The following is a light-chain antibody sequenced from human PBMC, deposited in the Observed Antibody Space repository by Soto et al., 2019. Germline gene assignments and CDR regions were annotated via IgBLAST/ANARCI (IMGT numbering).Light chain of an antibody. CDR2: LNSDGSH. J-gene: IGLJ2*01. CDR1: SGHSSYA. V-gene: IGLV4-69*01. CDR3: QTWGTGIPVV. Sequence: QLVLTQSPSASASLGASVKLTCTLSSGHSSYAIAWHQQQPEKGPRYLMKLNSDGSHSKGDGIPDRFSCSSSGAERYLTISSLQSEDEADYYCQTWGTGIPVVFGGGTKVTVL.